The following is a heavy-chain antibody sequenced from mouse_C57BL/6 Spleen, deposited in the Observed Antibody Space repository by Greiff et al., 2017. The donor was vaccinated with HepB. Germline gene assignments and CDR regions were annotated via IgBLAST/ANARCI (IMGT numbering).Heavy chain of an antibody. CDR2: IYPGSGST. D-gene: IGHD1-1*01. CDR3: ARDDGSSSYY. CDR1: GYNFTSYW. J-gene: IGHJ2*01. Sequence: QVQLQQPGAELVKPGASVKMSCTASGYNFTSYWITWVKQRPGQGLEWIGDIYPGSGSTNYNEKFKSKATLTVDTSSSTAYMQLSSLTSEDAAVYYCARDDGSSSYYWGQGTTLTVSS. V-gene: IGHV1-55*01.